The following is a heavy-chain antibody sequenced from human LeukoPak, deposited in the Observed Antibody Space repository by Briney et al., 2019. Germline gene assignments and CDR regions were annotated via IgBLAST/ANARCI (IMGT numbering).Heavy chain of an antibody. CDR2: IYSSGSA. CDR3: ASYIVGARAFDH. J-gene: IGHJ4*02. CDR1: GGSISSASYF. V-gene: IGHV4-61*09. D-gene: IGHD1-26*01. Sequence: PSQTLSLTCTVSGGSISSASYFWGWIRQPTGKRLEYIGQIYSSGSANFNPSLKSRVTMSVDTSTNQIFLKLSSVTAADTAIYYCASYIVGARAFDHWGRGMLVTVSS.